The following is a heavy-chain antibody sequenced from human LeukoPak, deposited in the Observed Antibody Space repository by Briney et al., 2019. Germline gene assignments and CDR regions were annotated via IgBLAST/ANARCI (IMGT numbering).Heavy chain of an antibody. D-gene: IGHD3-10*01. Sequence: SETLSLTCAVYGGSFSGYYWSWIRQPPGKGLEWIGEINHSGSTNYNPSLKSRVTISVDTSKNQFSLKLSSVTAEDTAVYYCARSFRPFNSATWFLSFDSWGPGTPVTVSS. CDR2: INHSGST. J-gene: IGHJ4*02. CDR3: ARSFRPFNSATWFLSFDS. V-gene: IGHV4-34*01. CDR1: GGSFSGYY.